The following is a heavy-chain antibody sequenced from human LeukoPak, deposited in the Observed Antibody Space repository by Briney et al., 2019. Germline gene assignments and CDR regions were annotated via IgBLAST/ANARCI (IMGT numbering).Heavy chain of an antibody. CDR3: ARDRRIFGAVIYYYMDV. D-gene: IGHD3-3*01. CDR2: IKQDGSEK. J-gene: IGHJ6*03. V-gene: IGHV3-7*01. CDR1: GFTFSSYW. Sequence: PGGSLRLSCAASGFTFSSYWMSWVRQAPGKGLEWVANIKQDGSEKYYVDSVKGRFTISRDNAKNSLYLQMNSLRAEDTAVYYCARDRRIFGAVIYYYMDVWGKGTTVTVSS.